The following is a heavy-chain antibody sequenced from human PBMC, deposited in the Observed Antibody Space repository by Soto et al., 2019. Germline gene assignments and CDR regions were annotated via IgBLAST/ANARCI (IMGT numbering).Heavy chain of an antibody. Sequence: GGSLRLSCTASGFTFGDYAMSWFRQAPGKGLEWVGFIRSKAYGGTTEYAASVKGRLPISRDDSKSIAYLQMNSLKTEDTAVYYCTRQGIAAAARKRRFDYWGQGTLVTVSS. CDR2: IRSKAYGGTT. J-gene: IGHJ4*02. CDR3: TRQGIAAAARKRRFDY. D-gene: IGHD6-13*01. V-gene: IGHV3-49*03. CDR1: GFTFGDYA.